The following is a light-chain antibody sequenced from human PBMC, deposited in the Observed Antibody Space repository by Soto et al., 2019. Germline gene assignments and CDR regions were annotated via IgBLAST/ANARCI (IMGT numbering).Light chain of an antibody. J-gene: IGKJ1*01. CDR3: QQSRT. CDR1: QSVLYRSTFRNH. V-gene: IGKV4-1*01. CDR2: WAS. Sequence: DIVMTQSPDSLAVSLGERATINCKSSQSVLYRSTFRNHLAWYQQKPGQPPKLLIYWASTRESGVPGRFSGSGSGTDFTLTISSLQAEDVAVYYCQQSRTFGQGTKVEI.